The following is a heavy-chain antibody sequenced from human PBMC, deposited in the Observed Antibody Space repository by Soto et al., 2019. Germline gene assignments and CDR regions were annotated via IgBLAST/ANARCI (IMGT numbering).Heavy chain of an antibody. J-gene: IGHJ5*02. D-gene: IGHD3-22*01. CDR3: ARERAYYYDSSGYLRWFDP. CDR2: IYYSGST. Sequence: QVQLQESGPGLVKPSQTLSLTCTVSGGSNSSGGYYWSWIRQHPGKGLEWIGYIYYSGSTYYNPSLKSRVTISVDTSKNQFSLKLSSVTAADTAVYYCARERAYYYDSSGYLRWFDPWGQGTLVTVSS. CDR1: GGSNSSGGYY. V-gene: IGHV4-31*03.